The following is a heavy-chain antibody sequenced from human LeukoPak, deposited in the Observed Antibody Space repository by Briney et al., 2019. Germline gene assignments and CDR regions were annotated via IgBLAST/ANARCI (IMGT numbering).Heavy chain of an antibody. CDR2: IIPILGKA. CDR3: ATGDSIAVAVEYFHH. D-gene: IGHD6-19*01. J-gene: IGHJ1*01. CDR1: GGIFSSYA. Sequence: GASVRVSCKASGGIFSSYALSWVRQAPGQGLEWMGGIIPILGKASYAQKFQGRVTITADESTSTAYMELSSLRSEDTAVYYCATGDSIAVAVEYFHHWGQGTLVTVSS. V-gene: IGHV1-69*10.